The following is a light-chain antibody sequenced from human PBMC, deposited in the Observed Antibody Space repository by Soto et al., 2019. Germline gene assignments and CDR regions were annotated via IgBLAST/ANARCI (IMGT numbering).Light chain of an antibody. J-gene: IGLJ3*02. CDR1: RSDVGDYNS. CDR2: EVN. Sequence: QSALTQPPSASGSPGRSVTISCSGTRSDVGDYNSVSWYQQHPGKAPKLIIYEVNKRPPGVPDRFSGSKSGNAASLTVSGLQAEDEADYYCSSYAGSNIWVFGGGTKVTVL. CDR3: SSYAGSNIWV. V-gene: IGLV2-8*01.